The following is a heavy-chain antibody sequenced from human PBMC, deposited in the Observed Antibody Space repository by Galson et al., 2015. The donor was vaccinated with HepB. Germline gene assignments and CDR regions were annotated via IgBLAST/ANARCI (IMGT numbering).Heavy chain of an antibody. J-gene: IGHJ4*02. CDR2: IRSKANSYAT. CDR3: TSPYYYDSSGYYYVDY. Sequence: SLRLSCAASGFTFSGSAMHWVRQASGKGLEWVGRIRSKANSYATAYAASVKGRFTISRDDSKNTAYLQMNSLKTEDTAVYYCTSPYYYDSSGYYYVDYWGQGTLVTVSS. D-gene: IGHD3-22*01. CDR1: GFTFSGSA. V-gene: IGHV3-73*01.